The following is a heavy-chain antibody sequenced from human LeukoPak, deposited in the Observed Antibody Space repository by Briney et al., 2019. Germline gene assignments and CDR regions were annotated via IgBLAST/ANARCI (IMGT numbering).Heavy chain of an antibody. CDR3: ASQSSGPDY. CDR2: IYYSGST. Sequence: SETLSLTCTVSGGSISSSSYYWGWIRQPPGKGLEWIGSIYYSGSTYYNPSLKSRVTISVDTSKNQFSLKLSSVTAADTAVYYCASQSSGPDYWGQGTLVTVSS. V-gene: IGHV4-39*01. D-gene: IGHD6-19*01. CDR1: GGSISSSSYY. J-gene: IGHJ4*02.